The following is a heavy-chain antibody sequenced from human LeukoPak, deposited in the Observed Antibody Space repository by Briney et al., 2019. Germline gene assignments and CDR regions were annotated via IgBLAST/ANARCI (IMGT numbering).Heavy chain of an antibody. D-gene: IGHD3-22*01. CDR3: ARHRYRGIGYYSPGAFDI. CDR1: GYSFSSHW. V-gene: IGHV5-10-1*01. Sequence: GESLKISRKGSGYSFSSHWISWVRQMPGKGLEWMGRIDPSDSYTIYSPSFQGHVTISANKSISTAYLQWSSLKPSDTAMYYCARHRYRGIGYYSPGAFDIWGQGTVVTVSS. CDR2: IDPSDSYT. J-gene: IGHJ3*02.